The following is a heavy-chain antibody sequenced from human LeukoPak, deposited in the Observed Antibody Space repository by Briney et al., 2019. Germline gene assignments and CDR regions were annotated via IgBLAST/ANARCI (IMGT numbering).Heavy chain of an antibody. CDR3: ARARGYSYGYPDY. CDR2: IKQDGSEK. D-gene: IGHD5-18*01. V-gene: IGHV3-7*01. Sequence: PGGSLRLSCVASGFTFSTYWITWVRQAPGKGLEWVANIKQDGSEKYYVDSVKGRFTISRDNAKNSLYLQMNSLRAEDTAVYYCARARGYSYGYPDYWGQGTLVTVSS. J-gene: IGHJ4*02. CDR1: GFTFSTYW.